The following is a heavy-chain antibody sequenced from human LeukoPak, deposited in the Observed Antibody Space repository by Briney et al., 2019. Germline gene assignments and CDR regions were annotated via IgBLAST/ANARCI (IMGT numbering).Heavy chain of an antibody. CDR1: GFTFSSYA. Sequence: GGSLRLSCAASGFTFSSYAMSWVRQAPGKGLEWVSAISGSGGSTYYADSVKGRFTISRDNSKNTLYLQMNSLRVQDTALYSCARVAAAEWRRLTNWANSAAFDIWGPRTMVTVSS. CDR3: ARVAAAEWRRLTNWANSAAFDI. V-gene: IGHV3-23*01. CDR2: ISGSGGST. J-gene: IGHJ3*02. D-gene: IGHD6-13*01.